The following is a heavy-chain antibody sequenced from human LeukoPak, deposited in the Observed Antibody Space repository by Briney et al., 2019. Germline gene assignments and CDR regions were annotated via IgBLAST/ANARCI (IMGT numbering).Heavy chain of an antibody. D-gene: IGHD3-10*01. V-gene: IGHV4-34*01. Sequence: SETLSLTCAVYGGSFSGYYWSWIRQHPGKGLEWIGYIYYSGSTYYNPSLKSRVTISVDTSKNQFSLKLSSVTAADTAVYYCAGSGSYSLAIFDYWGQGTLVTVSS. J-gene: IGHJ4*02. CDR3: AGSGSYSLAIFDY. CDR2: IYYSGST. CDR1: GGSFSGYY.